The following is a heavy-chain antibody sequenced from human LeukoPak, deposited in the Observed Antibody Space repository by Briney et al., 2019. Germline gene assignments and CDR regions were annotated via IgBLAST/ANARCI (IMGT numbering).Heavy chain of an antibody. Sequence: SETLSLTCTVSGGSISSYYWSWIRQPPGKGLEWIGYIYYSGSTNYNPSLKSRVTISLDTSKNQFSLKLSSVTAADTAVYFCARDLRGLAAMSDDAFDIWGQGTMVTVSS. D-gene: IGHD2-2*01. CDR2: IYYSGST. V-gene: IGHV4-59*01. CDR1: GGSISSYY. J-gene: IGHJ3*02. CDR3: ARDLRGLAAMSDDAFDI.